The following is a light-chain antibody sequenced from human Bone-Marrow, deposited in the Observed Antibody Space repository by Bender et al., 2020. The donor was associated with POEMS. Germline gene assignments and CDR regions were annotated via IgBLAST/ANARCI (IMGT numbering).Light chain of an antibody. CDR1: SSDVGAYSY. J-gene: IGLJ3*02. Sequence: QSALTQPASVSGSPGQSITISCTGTSSDVGAYSYVSWHQQHPPKAPKLIIYDVSNRPSGVSNRFSGSKSGTSASLAITGLQAEDEGDYYCQSYDNSLGGWVFGGGTKLTVL. CDR3: QSYDNSLGGWV. CDR2: DVS. V-gene: IGLV2-14*03.